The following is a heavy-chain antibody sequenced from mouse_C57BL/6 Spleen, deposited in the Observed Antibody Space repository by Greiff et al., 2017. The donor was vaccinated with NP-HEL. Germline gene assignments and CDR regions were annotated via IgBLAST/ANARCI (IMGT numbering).Heavy chain of an antibody. CDR3: TRDGNYYGSSYWFAY. D-gene: IGHD1-1*01. J-gene: IGHJ3*01. V-gene: IGHV5-9-1*02. CDR1: GFTFSSYA. Sequence: EVQVVESGEGLVKPGGSLKLSCAASGFTFSSYAMSWVRQTPEKRLEWVAYISSGGDYIYYADTVKGRFTISRDNARNTLYLQMSSLKSEDTAMYYCTRDGNYYGSSYWFAYWGQGTLVTVSA. CDR2: ISSGGDYI.